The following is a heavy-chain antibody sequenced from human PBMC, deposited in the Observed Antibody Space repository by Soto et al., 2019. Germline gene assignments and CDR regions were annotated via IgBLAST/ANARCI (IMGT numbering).Heavy chain of an antibody. Sequence: QVQLVESGGGVVQPGRSLRLSCAASGFTFSSYGMHWVRQAPGKGLEWGAVIWYDGSNKYYADSVKGRFTISRDNSKNRLYMQMNSLRAEDKAVYYSASLYGDYGEGDYWGQGTLVTVSS. J-gene: IGHJ4*02. V-gene: IGHV3-33*01. CDR2: IWYDGSNK. D-gene: IGHD4-17*01. CDR1: GFTFSSYG. CDR3: ASLYGDYGEGDY.